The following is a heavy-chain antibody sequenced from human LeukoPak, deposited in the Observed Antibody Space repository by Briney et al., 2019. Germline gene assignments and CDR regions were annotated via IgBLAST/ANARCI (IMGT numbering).Heavy chain of an antibody. CDR1: GGTFRSAA. J-gene: IGHJ4*02. V-gene: IGHV1-69*01. D-gene: IGHD3-10*01. CDR2: IILMFGTT. Sequence: SVTVSCTASGGTFRSAAMSWVRQAPGQGLEWVGHIILMFGTTTYAQKFPGRVTVTADESTRTVYMEMNRLTSDDTAIYYCTRDEHKGSATFNYWGQGTLVIVSS. CDR3: TRDEHKGSATFNY.